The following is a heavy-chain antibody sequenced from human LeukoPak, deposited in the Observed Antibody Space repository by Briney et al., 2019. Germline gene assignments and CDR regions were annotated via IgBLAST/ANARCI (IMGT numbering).Heavy chain of an antibody. D-gene: IGHD1-7*01. CDR3: ARYPRGELPGAFDI. CDR2: IIPILGIA. CDR1: GGTFSSYA. Sequence: SVKVSCKASGGTFSSYAISWVRQAPGQGLEWMGRIIPILGIANYAQKFQGRVTITADRSTSTAYMELSSLRSEDTAVYYCARYPRGELPGAFDIWGQGTMATVSS. J-gene: IGHJ3*02. V-gene: IGHV1-69*04.